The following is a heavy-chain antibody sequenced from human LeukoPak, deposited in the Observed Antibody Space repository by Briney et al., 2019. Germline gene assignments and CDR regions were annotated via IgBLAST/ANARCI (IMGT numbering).Heavy chain of an antibody. Sequence: SVKVSCKASGYTFTGYYMHWVRQAPGQGLEWMGGIIPIFGTANYAQKFQGRVTITADESTSTAYMEVSSLRSEDTAVYYCARAYSGYDFFDYWGQGILVTVSS. CDR2: IIPIFGTA. D-gene: IGHD5-12*01. J-gene: IGHJ4*02. CDR1: GYTFTGYY. CDR3: ARAYSGYDFFDY. V-gene: IGHV1-69*13.